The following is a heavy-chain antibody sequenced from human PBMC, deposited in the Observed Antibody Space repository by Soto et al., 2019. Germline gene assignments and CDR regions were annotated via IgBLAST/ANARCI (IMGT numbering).Heavy chain of an antibody. CDR2: IYPSDSDT. CDR1: GYSFPSYW. J-gene: IGHJ5*02. CDR3: ARGGRRNWSDP. V-gene: IGHV5-51*01. D-gene: IGHD3-16*01. Sequence: GESLKISCKASGYSFPSYWIGWVRQMPGKGLEWMGIIYPSDSDTRYSPSFEGHVTFSVDKSINTAYLQWRSLKASDSAVYYCARGGRRNWSDPWGQGTRVTVSS.